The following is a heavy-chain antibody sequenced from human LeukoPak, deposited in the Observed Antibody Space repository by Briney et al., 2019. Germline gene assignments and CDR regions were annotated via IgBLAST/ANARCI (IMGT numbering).Heavy chain of an antibody. CDR2: ISGSGGST. D-gene: IGHD2-15*01. CDR3: AKDLAGGWYRYYYYYMDV. Sequence: GGSLRLSCAASGFTFSSYGMSWVRQAPGKGLEWVSAISGSGGSTYYADSVKGRFTISRDNSKNTLYLQMNSLRAEDTAVYYCAKDLAGGWYRYYYYYMDVWGKGTTVTISS. V-gene: IGHV3-23*01. J-gene: IGHJ6*03. CDR1: GFTFSSYG.